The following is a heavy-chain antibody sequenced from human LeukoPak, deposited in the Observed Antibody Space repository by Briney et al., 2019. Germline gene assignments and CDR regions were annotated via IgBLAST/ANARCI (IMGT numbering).Heavy chain of an antibody. V-gene: IGHV1-2*02. CDR1: GYTFTGYY. J-gene: IGHJ6*03. Sequence: ASVKVSCKASGYTFTGYYMHWVRQAPGQGLEWIGWINTISGGTNYAQKFQGRVTMTRDTSISTAYMELSRLRSDDTAVYYCARYLGVRVAGTFHYYMDVWGKGTTVTVSS. D-gene: IGHD6-19*01. CDR3: ARYLGVRVAGTFHYYMDV. CDR2: INTISGGT.